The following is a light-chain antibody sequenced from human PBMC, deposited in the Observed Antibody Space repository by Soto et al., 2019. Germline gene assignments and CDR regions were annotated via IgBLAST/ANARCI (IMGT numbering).Light chain of an antibody. Sequence: EIVLTQSPATLSLSPGERATLSCRASQSVRSYLAWYQQKPGQAPRLLIYDASNRVIGIPARFSGSGSGTDFTLTISRLEPEDFAVYFCHQYGSSPDTFGPGTKVDIK. J-gene: IGKJ3*01. CDR3: HQYGSSPDT. CDR1: QSVRSY. CDR2: DAS. V-gene: IGKV3-20*01.